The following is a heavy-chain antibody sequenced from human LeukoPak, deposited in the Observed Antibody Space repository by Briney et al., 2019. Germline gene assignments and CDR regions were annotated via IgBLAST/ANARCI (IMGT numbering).Heavy chain of an antibody. CDR1: GYTFTGYY. V-gene: IGHV1-2*02. CDR3: ARAQGPVATPDY. Sequence: ASVEVSCKASGYTFTGYYMHWVRQAPGQGLEWMGWINPNSGGTNYAQKFQGRVTMTRDTSISTAYMELSRLRSDDTAVYYCARAQGPVATPDYWGQGTLVTVSS. D-gene: IGHD5-12*01. CDR2: INPNSGGT. J-gene: IGHJ4*02.